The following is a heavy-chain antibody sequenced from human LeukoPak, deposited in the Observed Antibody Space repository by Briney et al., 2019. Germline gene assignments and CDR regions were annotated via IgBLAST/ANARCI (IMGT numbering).Heavy chain of an antibody. CDR2: ISAYNGNT. V-gene: IGHV1-18*01. CDR1: GYTFTSYG. D-gene: IGHD3-22*01. CDR3: AKSRGWLWDSSSYYLDY. J-gene: IGHJ4*02. Sequence: ASVKVSCKASGYTFTSYGISWVRQTPGQGLEWMGWISAYNGNTNYAQKLQGRVTMTTDTSTSTAYMELRSLRSDDTAVYYCAKSRGWLWDSSSYYLDYWGQGTLVTVSS.